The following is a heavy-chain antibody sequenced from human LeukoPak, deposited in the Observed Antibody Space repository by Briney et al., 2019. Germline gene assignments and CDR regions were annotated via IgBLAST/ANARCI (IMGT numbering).Heavy chain of an antibody. J-gene: IGHJ4*02. CDR3: ALSGGSNWYGLEC. V-gene: IGHV3-23*01. D-gene: IGHD6-13*01. CDR1: GFIFSSYA. Sequence: SGGSLRLSCAASGFIFSSYAMSWVRQAPGKGLEWMSTISVSDTTYYADSVKGRFTISRDNSKNTLYLQMNSLRAEDTAVYYCALSGGSNWYGLECWGQGTLVTVSS. CDR2: ISVSDTT.